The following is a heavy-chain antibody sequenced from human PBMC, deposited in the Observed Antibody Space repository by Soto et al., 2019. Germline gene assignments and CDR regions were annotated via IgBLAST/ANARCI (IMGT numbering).Heavy chain of an antibody. CDR1: GFTFGDYA. D-gene: IGHD3-3*02. CDR3: ASATLGPALTSLDS. V-gene: IGHV3-49*03. Sequence: VQLVESGGGLVEPGRSLRLSCTASGFTFGDYAMSWFRQAPGKGLEWVGFVRSKPYSGTTQYAASVKGRFTISRDYSKSIAYLQMNRLETEDTAVYYCASATLGPALTSLDSWGQGTLFTVSS. CDR2: VRSKPYSGTT. J-gene: IGHJ4*02.